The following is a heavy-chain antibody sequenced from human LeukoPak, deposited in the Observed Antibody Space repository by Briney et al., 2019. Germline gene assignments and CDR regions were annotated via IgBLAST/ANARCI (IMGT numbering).Heavy chain of an antibody. Sequence: GGSLRLSCAASGFTFSSYAMSWVRQAPGKGLEWVSAISGSGGSTYYADSVKGRFTISRDNSKNTLYLQMDSLRAEDTAVYYCAKDDRIAARRGYFDYWGQGTLVTVSS. CDR2: ISGSGGST. V-gene: IGHV3-23*01. CDR3: AKDDRIAARRGYFDY. J-gene: IGHJ4*02. D-gene: IGHD6-6*01. CDR1: GFTFSSYA.